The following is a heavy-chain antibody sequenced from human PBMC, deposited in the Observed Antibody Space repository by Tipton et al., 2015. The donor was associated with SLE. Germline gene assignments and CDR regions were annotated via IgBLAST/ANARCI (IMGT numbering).Heavy chain of an antibody. Sequence: SLRLSCAASGFTFSSYWMSWVRQAPGKGLEWVANIKEDGSKIYYVESVKGRFTISRDNAKNSVYLQMNSLRVDDTAVYYCARKVGDYWGQGTPVTVSS. J-gene: IGHJ4*02. CDR3: ARKVGDY. D-gene: IGHD1-26*01. V-gene: IGHV3-7*01. CDR1: GFTFSSYW. CDR2: IKEDGSKI.